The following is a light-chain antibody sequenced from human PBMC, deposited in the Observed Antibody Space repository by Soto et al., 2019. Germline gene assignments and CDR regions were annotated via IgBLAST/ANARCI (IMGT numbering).Light chain of an antibody. CDR3: QQCGYSPVMYT. J-gene: IGKJ2*01. CDR2: DAS. V-gene: IGKV3-20*01. Sequence: EIVLTQSPGTLSLSPGERATLSCRASQSISSSYLAWYQQKPGQAPGLLIYDASRRATGIPDRFIGSGSGTDFTLTISRLEPEDFAVYYCQQCGYSPVMYTFGQGTKLEIK. CDR1: QSISSSY.